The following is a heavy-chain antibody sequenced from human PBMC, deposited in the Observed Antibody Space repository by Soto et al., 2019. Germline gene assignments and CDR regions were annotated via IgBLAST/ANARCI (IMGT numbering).Heavy chain of an antibody. J-gene: IGHJ4*02. D-gene: IGHD3-10*01. CDR1: GGSISGGGYY. CDR3: ARDSYYVGSGSYYLVY. V-gene: IGHV4-31*03. CDR2: IYHSGGT. Sequence: QVQLQESGPGLVKPSQTLSLTCTVSGGSISGGGYYWSWIRQHPGKGLEWIGHIYHSGGTYYNPSLESRVTISMDTSKNQFSLNLRSVTAADTAVYYCARDSYYVGSGSYYLVYWGQGTRVTVSS.